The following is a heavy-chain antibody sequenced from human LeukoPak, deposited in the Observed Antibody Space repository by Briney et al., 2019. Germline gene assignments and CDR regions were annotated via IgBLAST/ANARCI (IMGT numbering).Heavy chain of an antibody. D-gene: IGHD2-15*01. Sequence: SVKVSCKASGGAFSSYAISWVRQAPGQGLEWMGGIIPIFGTANYTQKFQGRVTITADKSTSTAYMELSSLRSEDTAVYYCARGVPPLGYCSGGSCFAFDIWGQGTMVTVSS. J-gene: IGHJ3*02. CDR3: ARGVPPLGYCSGGSCFAFDI. V-gene: IGHV1-69*06. CDR2: IIPIFGTA. CDR1: GGAFSSYA.